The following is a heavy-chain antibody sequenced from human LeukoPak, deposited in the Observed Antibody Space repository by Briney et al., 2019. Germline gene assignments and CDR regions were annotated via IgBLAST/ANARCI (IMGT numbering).Heavy chain of an antibody. CDR1: GGSISSGSYY. CDR2: INHSGST. Sequence: SQTLSLTCTVSGGSISSGSYYWSWIRQPAGKGLEWIGEINHSGSTNYNPSLKSRVTISVGTSKNQFSLKLSSVTAADTAVYYCATATPSIVGATYFDYWGQGTLVTVSS. V-gene: IGHV4-61*09. J-gene: IGHJ4*02. CDR3: ATATPSIVGATYFDY. D-gene: IGHD1-26*01.